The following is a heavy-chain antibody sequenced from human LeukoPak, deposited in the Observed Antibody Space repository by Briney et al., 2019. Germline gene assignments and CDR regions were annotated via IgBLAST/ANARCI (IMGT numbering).Heavy chain of an antibody. V-gene: IGHV3-30*19. D-gene: IGHD3-16*01. Sequence: PGGSLRLSCAASGFTFSSYGMHWVRQAPGKGLDWVAVISYDGRNKYYADSVKGRITISRDDSNNTIHLEMNSPRPEDTAMYYCAREKGGVTSSWVQLFDYWGQGALVIVSS. CDR2: ISYDGRNK. CDR3: AREKGGVTSSWVQLFDY. CDR1: GFTFSSYG. J-gene: IGHJ4*02.